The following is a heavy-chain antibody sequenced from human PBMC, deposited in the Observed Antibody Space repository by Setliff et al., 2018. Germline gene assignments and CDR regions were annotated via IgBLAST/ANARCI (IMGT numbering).Heavy chain of an antibody. J-gene: IGHJ4*02. CDR3: ARGAYIGLDY. Sequence: SETLSLTCAVSGYSISSGYYWAWIRQPPEKGLEWIGSIYRTGNTHYNPSLKSRVTISLDTSKNQFSLKLSSVTAADTALYYCARGAYIGLDYWGQGTLVTVSS. V-gene: IGHV4-38-2*01. CDR1: GYSISSGYY. D-gene: IGHD4-4*01. CDR2: IYRTGNT.